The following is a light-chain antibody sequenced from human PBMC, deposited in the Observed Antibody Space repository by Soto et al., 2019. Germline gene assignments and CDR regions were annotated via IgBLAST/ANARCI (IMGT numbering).Light chain of an antibody. Sequence: QSVLTQPPSVSGAPGQRATISSTGSSSNIGAGYEVHWYQQLPGTAPKLLFYGNNNRPSGVPDRFSGSKSATSASLAITGLQAEDEADYYCQSYNSSLSALYVFGTGTKVTVL. CDR2: GNN. V-gene: IGLV1-40*01. CDR3: QSYNSSLSALYV. J-gene: IGLJ1*01. CDR1: SSNIGAGYE.